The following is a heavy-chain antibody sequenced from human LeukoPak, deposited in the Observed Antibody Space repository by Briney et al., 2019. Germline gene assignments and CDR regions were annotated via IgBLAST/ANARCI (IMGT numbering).Heavy chain of an antibody. J-gene: IGHJ6*02. D-gene: IGHD3-3*02. CDR1: GVSISSGSYY. CDR3: ARDGFLSNYYYYYGMDV. CDR2: IYTSGST. V-gene: IGHV4-61*02. Sequence: SQTLSLTCTVSGVSISSGSYYWSWIRQPAGKGLEWIGRIYTSGSTNYNPSLKSRVTISVDTSKNQFSLKLSSVTAADTAVYYCARDGFLSNYYYYYGMDVWGQGTTVTVSS.